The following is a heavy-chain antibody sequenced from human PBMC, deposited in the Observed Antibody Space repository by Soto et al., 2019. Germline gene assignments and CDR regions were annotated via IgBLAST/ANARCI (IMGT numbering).Heavy chain of an antibody. CDR2: ISGSAATT. D-gene: IGHD3-22*01. CDR1: GFTFSSYG. V-gene: IGHV3-23*01. Sequence: EVQLLESGGGLVQPGGSLRLSCAASGFTFSSYGMNWVRQAPGKGLEWVSAISGSAATTHFADSVKGRFTISRDNSKNTLYLQMNSLRAEDTAVYYCARDRSYYDSSGSYSPPYWGQGTLVTVSS. J-gene: IGHJ4*02. CDR3: ARDRSYYDSSGSYSPPY.